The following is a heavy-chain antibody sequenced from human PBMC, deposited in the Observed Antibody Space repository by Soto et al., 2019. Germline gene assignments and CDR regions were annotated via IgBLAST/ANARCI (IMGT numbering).Heavy chain of an antibody. V-gene: IGHV1-46*01. CDR1: GYTFTSYY. CDR2: INPSGGST. CDR3: ARGGGRAAAGSRYGMDV. J-gene: IGHJ6*04. Sequence: ASVKVSCKASGYTFTSYYMHWVRQAPGQGLEWMGIINPSGGSTSYAQKFQGRVTMTRDTSTSTVYMELSSLRSEDTAVYYCARGGGRAAAGSRYGMDVWGKGTMVTVSS. D-gene: IGHD6-13*01.